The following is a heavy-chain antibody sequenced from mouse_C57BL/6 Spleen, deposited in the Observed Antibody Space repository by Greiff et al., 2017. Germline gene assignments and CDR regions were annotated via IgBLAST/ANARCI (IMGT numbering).Heavy chain of an antibody. CDR3: ARDYGNYGGAMDY. V-gene: IGHV1-53*01. CDR1: GYTFTSYC. CDR2: INPSNGGT. Sequence: VQLQQSGPELVKPGASVKLSCKASGYTFTSYCMHWVKQRPGQVLEWIGNINPSNGGTNYNEKFKSKATLTVDKSSSTAYMQLSSLTSEDSAVYYCARDYGNYGGAMDYWGQGTSVTVSS. D-gene: IGHD2-1*01. J-gene: IGHJ4*01.